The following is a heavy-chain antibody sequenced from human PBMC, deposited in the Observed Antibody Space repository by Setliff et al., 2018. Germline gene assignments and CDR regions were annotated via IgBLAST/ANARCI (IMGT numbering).Heavy chain of an antibody. CDR3: ANSRVTNFRGHLYLPRGLDV. D-gene: IGHD3-16*01. CDR1: GFSFESHG. J-gene: IGHJ6*02. CDR2: IQHDGENK. V-gene: IGHV3-30*02. Sequence: GASLTISCAASGFSFESHGMHWVRQAPGKGLEWVAFIQHDGENKFYADSVKGRLTVSRDNSKNTLYLEMDGLRPEDTAVYYCANSRVTNFRGHLYLPRGLDVWGQGTTVTVSS.